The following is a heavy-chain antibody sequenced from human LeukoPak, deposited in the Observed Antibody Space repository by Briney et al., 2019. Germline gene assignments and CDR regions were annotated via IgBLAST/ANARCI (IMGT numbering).Heavy chain of an antibody. J-gene: IGHJ4*02. CDR3: ARDSQNSSSWFPLFDY. CDR1: GGTFSSYA. Sequence: SVTVSCKASGGTFSSYAISWVRQAPGQGLEWMGGIIPIFGTANYAQKFQGRVTITADESTSTAYMELSSLRSEDTAVYYCARDSQNSSSWFPLFDYWGQGTLVTVSS. D-gene: IGHD6-13*01. V-gene: IGHV1-69*13. CDR2: IIPIFGTA.